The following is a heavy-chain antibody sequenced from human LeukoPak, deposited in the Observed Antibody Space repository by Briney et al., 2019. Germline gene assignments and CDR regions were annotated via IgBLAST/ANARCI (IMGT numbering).Heavy chain of an antibody. J-gene: IGHJ4*02. V-gene: IGHV3-23*01. CDR1: KFTFDNYD. CDR3: AKKHPISPMVGTPLDS. CDR2: ISRSGDST. Sequence: PGGSLTLTCAASKFTFDNYDLSWVRQAPGKGLEWVSAISRSGDSTYYADSVKGRFTISRDNSKNTLFLQMNGLRAEDTAVYYCAKKHPISPMVGTPLDSWGQGTLVTVSS. D-gene: IGHD4-23*01.